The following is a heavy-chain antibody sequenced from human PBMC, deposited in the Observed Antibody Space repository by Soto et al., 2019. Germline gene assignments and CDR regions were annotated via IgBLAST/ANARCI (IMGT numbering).Heavy chain of an antibody. CDR2: IAYSGDT. CDR1: GSANTGAHSN. Sequence: PSDSLTLTFTFSGSANTGAHSNWFWIRKPPGKGLEWIGYIAYSGDTYYNPSLRSRVTISADRSENKFSLTLKSVTAADTAVYLCARDFERSAIGPWGQGTSVTVS. D-gene: IGHD3-9*01. V-gene: IGHV4-30-4*02. J-gene: IGHJ5*02. CDR3: ARDFERSAIGP.